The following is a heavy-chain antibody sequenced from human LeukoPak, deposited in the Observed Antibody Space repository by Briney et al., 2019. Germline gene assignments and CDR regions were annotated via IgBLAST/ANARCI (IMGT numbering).Heavy chain of an antibody. Sequence: GGSLRLSCAASRDTLSSYSMNWVRQAPGKGLEWVSYISSSSSTIYYADSVKGRFTISRDNAKNSLYLQMNSLRAEDTAVYYCASSRGVTPFDYWGQGTLVTVSS. CDR2: ISSSSSTI. CDR1: RDTLSSYS. J-gene: IGHJ4*02. V-gene: IGHV3-48*01. CDR3: ASSRGVTPFDY. D-gene: IGHD2-21*02.